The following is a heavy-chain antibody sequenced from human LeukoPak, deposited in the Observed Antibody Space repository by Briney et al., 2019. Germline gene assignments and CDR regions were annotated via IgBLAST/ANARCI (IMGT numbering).Heavy chain of an antibody. CDR2: INSDVNTT. CDR1: GFTFNKYW. D-gene: IGHD3-22*01. V-gene: IGHV3-74*03. Sequence: GGSLRLSCAASGFTFNKYWMHWVRQVPGKGLVWVSRINSDVNTTTYADSGKGRFTISSDNAKNTLFLQMNSLRDEDTAVYYCARESYYGSSGCQEGIDGFDIWGQGTMVTVSS. CDR3: ARESYYGSSGCQEGIDGFDI. J-gene: IGHJ3*02.